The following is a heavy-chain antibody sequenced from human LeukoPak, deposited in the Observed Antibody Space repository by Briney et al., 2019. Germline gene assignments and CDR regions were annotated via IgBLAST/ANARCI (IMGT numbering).Heavy chain of an antibody. J-gene: IGHJ4*02. CDR1: GFTFSSYG. CDR2: IWYDGSNK. CDR3: ARDGLELGFDY. V-gene: IGHV3-33*01. D-gene: IGHD6-13*01. Sequence: GGSLRLSYAASGFTFSSYGMHWVRQAPGKGLEWVAVIWYDGSNKYYADSVKGRFTISRDNSKNTLYLQMNSLRAEDTAVYYRARDGLELGFDYWGQGTLVTVSS.